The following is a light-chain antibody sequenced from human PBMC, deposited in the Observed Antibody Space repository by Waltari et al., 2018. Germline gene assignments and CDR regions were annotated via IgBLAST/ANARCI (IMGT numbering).Light chain of an antibody. V-gene: IGLV1-44*01. CDR1: SSQTAIKT. J-gene: IGLJ2*01. CDR2: GNN. CDR3: AAWDDSLYGRV. Sequence: QSVLTPPPSASGAPGPTGRISCSGGSSQTAIKTVKWYQQLPGMAPKLLINGNNQRPSGVPDRFSGSKSGTSASLAISGLQSEDEADYYCAAWDDSLYGRVFGGGTKLTVL.